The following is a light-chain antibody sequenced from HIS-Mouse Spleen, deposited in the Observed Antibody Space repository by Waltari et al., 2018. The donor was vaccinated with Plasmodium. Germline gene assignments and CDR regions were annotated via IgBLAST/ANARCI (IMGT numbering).Light chain of an antibody. Sequence: AIWMTQSPSLLSASTGDRVTISCRISQGLSSYLDWYQPKPGKAPELLRYAASTLQSVVPSRFSGGGSGTDFTLTISCLQCEDFATYYCQQYYSFPRTFGQGTKVEIK. V-gene: IGKV1D-8*02. CDR1: QGLSSY. J-gene: IGKJ1*01. CDR3: QQYYSFPRT. CDR2: AAS.